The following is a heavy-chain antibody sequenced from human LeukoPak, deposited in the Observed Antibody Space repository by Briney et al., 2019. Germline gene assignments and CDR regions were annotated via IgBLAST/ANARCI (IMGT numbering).Heavy chain of an antibody. V-gene: IGHV4-30-2*01. J-gene: IGHJ4*02. Sequence: SETLSLTCTVSGGSISGGGYYWSWIRQPPGKGLEWIGYIYHSGSTYYNPSLKSRVTISVDRSKNQFSLKLSSVTAADTAVYYCARGALTGYYFDYWGQGTLVTVSS. CDR3: ARGALTGYYFDY. CDR2: IYHSGST. D-gene: IGHD7-27*01. CDR1: GGSISGGGYY.